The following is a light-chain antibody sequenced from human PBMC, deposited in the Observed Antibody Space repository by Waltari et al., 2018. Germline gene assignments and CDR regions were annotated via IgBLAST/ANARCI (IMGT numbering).Light chain of an antibody. V-gene: IGKV1-33*01. J-gene: IGKJ4*01. CDR2: DAS. CDR3: QQYDNLPLT. CDR1: QDISNY. Sequence: DIQMTQSPSSLSASVVDRVTITCQASQDISNYLNWYQQKPGKAPKLLSYDASNLETGVPSRFSGSGSGTDFTFTISSLQPEDIATYYCQQYDNLPLTFGGGTKVESK.